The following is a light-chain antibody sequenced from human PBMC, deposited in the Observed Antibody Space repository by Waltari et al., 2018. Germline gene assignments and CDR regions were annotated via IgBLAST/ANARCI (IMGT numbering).Light chain of an antibody. V-gene: IGKV1-6*01. Sequence: IQITQPPSSLSAGVGDSVINTCRASQGIRNDLGWYQQKPGKAPKLLIYAASNLQSGVPSRFIGSGSGTDFTLTISSLQPEDFATYYCRQDYNFPWMFGQGTKVEI. CDR1: QGIRND. CDR2: AAS. CDR3: RQDYNFPWM. J-gene: IGKJ1*01.